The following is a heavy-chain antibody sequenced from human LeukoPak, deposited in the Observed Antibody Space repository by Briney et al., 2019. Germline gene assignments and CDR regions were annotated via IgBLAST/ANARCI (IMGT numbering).Heavy chain of an antibody. D-gene: IGHD3-22*01. Sequence: ASVKVSCKASGYTFTSYYMHWVRQAPGQGLEWMGIINPSGGSTSYAQKFQGRVTMTRDTSTSTVYMELSSLRSEDTAVYYCARGVTMIVVVIHDWYFDLWGRGTLVTVSS. CDR2: INPSGGST. CDR3: ARGVTMIVVVIHDWYFDL. CDR1: GYTFTSYY. J-gene: IGHJ2*01. V-gene: IGHV1-46*01.